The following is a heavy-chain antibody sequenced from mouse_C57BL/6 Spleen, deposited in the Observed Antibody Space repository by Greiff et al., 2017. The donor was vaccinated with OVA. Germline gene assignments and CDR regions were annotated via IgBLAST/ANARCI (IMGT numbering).Heavy chain of an antibody. D-gene: IGHD1-1*01. CDR3: ARGYYGSSPRFAY. CDR1: GYTFTSYW. V-gene: IGHV1-69*01. CDR2: IDPSDSYT. J-gene: IGHJ3*01. Sequence: QVQLQQSGAELVMPGASVKLSCKASGYTFTSYWMHWVKQRPGQGLEWIGEIDPSDSYTNSNQKFKGKSTLPVDKSSSTAYMQLSSLTSEDSAVYYCARGYYGSSPRFAYWGQGTLVTVSA.